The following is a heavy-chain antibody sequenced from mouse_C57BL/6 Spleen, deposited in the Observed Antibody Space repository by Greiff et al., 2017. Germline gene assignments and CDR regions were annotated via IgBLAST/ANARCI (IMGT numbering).Heavy chain of an antibody. Sequence: EVKLMESGGGLVKPGGSLKLSCAASGFTFSDYGMHWVRQAPEKGLEWVAYISSGSSTIYYADTVKGRFTISRDNDKNTLFLQMTSLRSEDTAMYYCARTMGWGVYFDYWGQGTTLTVSS. D-gene: IGHD2-3*01. V-gene: IGHV5-17*01. CDR3: ARTMGWGVYFDY. J-gene: IGHJ2*01. CDR2: ISSGSSTI. CDR1: GFTFSDYG.